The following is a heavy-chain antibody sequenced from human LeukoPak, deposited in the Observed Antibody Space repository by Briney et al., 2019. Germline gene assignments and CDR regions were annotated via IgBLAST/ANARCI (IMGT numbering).Heavy chain of an antibody. V-gene: IGHV4-30-2*01. CDR3: ARRSSGYRGLNSGAFDI. CDR1: GGSISSGGYS. J-gene: IGHJ3*02. CDR2: IYHSGST. D-gene: IGHD3-22*01. Sequence: PSQTLSLTCAVSGGSISSGGYSWSWIRQPPGKGLEWIGYIYHSGSTYYNPSLKSRVTISVDRSKNQFSLKLSSVTAADTAVCYCARRSSGYRGLNSGAFDIWGQGTMVTVSS.